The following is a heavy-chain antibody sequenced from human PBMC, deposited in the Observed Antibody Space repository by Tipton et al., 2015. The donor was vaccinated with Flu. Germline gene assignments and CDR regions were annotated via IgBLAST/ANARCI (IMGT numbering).Heavy chain of an antibody. Sequence: TLSLTCPVSGYSIRSAYYWGWVRRPPGKGLEWIGTIYHSGTTYYNPSFKSRLTISVDTSKNQFSLRLSSVTAADTAVYYCARHTGDSVRGVIDYWGQGTLVTVSS. J-gene: IGHJ4*02. CDR1: GYSIRSAYY. CDR2: IYHSGTT. D-gene: IGHD3-10*02. CDR3: ARHTGDSVRGVIDY. V-gene: IGHV4-38-2*01.